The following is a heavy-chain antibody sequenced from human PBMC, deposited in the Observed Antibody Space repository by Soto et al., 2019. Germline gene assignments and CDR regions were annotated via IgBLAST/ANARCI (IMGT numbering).Heavy chain of an antibody. J-gene: IGHJ4*02. CDR1: GLTFSSYA. CDR2: ISGRGGST. D-gene: IGHD6-13*01. V-gene: IGHV3-23*01. CDR3: AFGSFSSPPSYYFDY. Sequence: EVQLLESGGGLVQPGGSLRLSCAASGLTFSSYAMSWVRQAPGKGLEWVSAISGRGGSTYYADSVKGRFTISRDNSKNTLYLQMNSLRAEDTAVYYCAFGSFSSPPSYYFDYWGQGTLVTVSS.